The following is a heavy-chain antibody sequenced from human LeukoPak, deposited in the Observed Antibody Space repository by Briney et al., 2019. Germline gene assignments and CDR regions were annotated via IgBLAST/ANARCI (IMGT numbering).Heavy chain of an antibody. CDR3: AREGTSYSSSWHGHYYFDY. CDR2: AYYRSKWYN. D-gene: IGHD6-13*01. J-gene: IGHJ4*02. Sequence: SQTLSLTCAISGDSVSSNSAAWNWIRQSPSRGLEWLGSAYYRSKWYNDYAVSVKSRITINPDTSKNQFSLQLNSVTPEDTAVYYCAREGTSYSSSWHGHYYFDYWGQGTLVTVSS. CDR1: GDSVSSNSAA. V-gene: IGHV6-1*01.